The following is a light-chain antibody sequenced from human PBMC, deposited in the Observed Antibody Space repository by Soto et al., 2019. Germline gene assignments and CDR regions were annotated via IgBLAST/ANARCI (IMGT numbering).Light chain of an antibody. CDR2: YDS. J-gene: IGLJ3*02. V-gene: IGLV3-21*04. CDR3: QVWVRSNDHFWV. Sequence: SYVLTQPPSVSVSPGKTARVTCEGNNIGSKSVHWYQQKPGQAPVLVIFYDSDPPSGIPDRFSGSNSGNTATLTIRWVEAGDEADYYCQVWVRSNDHFWVFGGGTKLTVL. CDR1: NIGSKS.